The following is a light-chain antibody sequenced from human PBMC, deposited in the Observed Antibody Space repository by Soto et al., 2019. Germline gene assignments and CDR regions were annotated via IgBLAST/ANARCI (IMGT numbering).Light chain of an antibody. V-gene: IGLV2-11*01. Sequence: QSALTQPRSVSGSPGQSVTISCTGTNSDVGGYNSVSWYQQLPGKAPKLMISAVSQRLSGVPDRFSGSKSGNTASLTISGLQADDEADYFCFSYTASDLWVFGGGTQLTVL. J-gene: IGLJ3*02. CDR3: FSYTASDLWV. CDR1: NSDVGGYNS. CDR2: AVS.